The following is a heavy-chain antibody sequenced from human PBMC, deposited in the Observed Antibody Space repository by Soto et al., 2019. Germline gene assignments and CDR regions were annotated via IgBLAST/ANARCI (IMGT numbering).Heavy chain of an antibody. CDR1: GFTLSSYW. Sequence: PGGSLRLSCAASGFTLSSYWMRWVRQRPGKGLEWVANIKQGGSEKYYVDSMKGRFTISRDNSKNTLYLQMNSLRAEDTAVYYCAKVGVRSQWRIAVAGDFDYWGQGTLVTVSS. CDR3: AKVGVRSQWRIAVAGDFDY. J-gene: IGHJ4*02. CDR2: IKQGGSEK. V-gene: IGHV3-7*03. D-gene: IGHD6-19*01.